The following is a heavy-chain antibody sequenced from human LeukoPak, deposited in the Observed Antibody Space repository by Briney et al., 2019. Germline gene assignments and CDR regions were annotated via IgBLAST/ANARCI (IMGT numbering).Heavy chain of an antibody. D-gene: IGHD3-10*01. J-gene: IGHJ4*02. CDR1: GFTFSSYG. CDR2: ISGSGGST. V-gene: IGHV3-23*01. CDR3: ATSPVTMVRGVVDY. Sequence: GGSLRLSCAASGFTFSSYGMHWVRQAPGKGLEWVSAISGSGGSTYYADSVKGRFTISRDNSKNTLYLQMNSLRAEDTAVYYCATSPVTMVRGVVDYWGQGTLVTVSS.